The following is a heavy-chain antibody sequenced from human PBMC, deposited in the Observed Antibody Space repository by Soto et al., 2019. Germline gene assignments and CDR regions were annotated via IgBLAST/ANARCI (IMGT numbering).Heavy chain of an antibody. V-gene: IGHV3-48*03. CDR2: ISTTGGHV. CDR1: GFLCSNYD. J-gene: IGHJ4*02. Sequence: EVRLVESGGDLVKPGGSLRRSCVGSGFLCSNYDMNWVRQAPGKRLVRLAHISTTGGHVSESDSVKARFTISRANSKHTVYLQMNSARGEGTRVYYCERQPRLARPFDSWGQRTIVNVS. CDR3: ERQPRLARPFDS.